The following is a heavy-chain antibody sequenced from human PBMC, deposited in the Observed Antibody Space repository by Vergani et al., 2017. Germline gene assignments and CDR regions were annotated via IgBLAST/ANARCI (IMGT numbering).Heavy chain of an antibody. Sequence: LEESGGGSVKPGGSLRLSCEASGFKFSDHYMSWIRQAPGKGLEWVSQISPGASTVSYTDSVTGRFTVSRDNDNNSLTLDMKTLRVEDTAVYYCAKNPGISTTRHYYAMDVWGQGTTVTVSS. CDR1: GFKFSDHY. CDR2: ISPGASTV. CDR3: AKNPGISTTRHYYAMDV. D-gene: IGHD1-1*01. J-gene: IGHJ6*02. V-gene: IGHV3-11*04.